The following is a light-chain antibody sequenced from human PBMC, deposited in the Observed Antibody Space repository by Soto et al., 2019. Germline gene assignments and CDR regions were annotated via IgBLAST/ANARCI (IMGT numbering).Light chain of an antibody. J-gene: IGKJ5*01. CDR2: DAS. CDR3: QQRSDWPPIT. CDR1: QSVSDY. Sequence: EIVLTQSPATLSLSPGERATISCRASQSVSDYLAWYQQKPGQAPRLLIYDASQRPTDIPARFSGSGFGTDFTLTLNNVEPEDFAVYYCQQRSDWPPITFGQGTRLEI. V-gene: IGKV3-11*01.